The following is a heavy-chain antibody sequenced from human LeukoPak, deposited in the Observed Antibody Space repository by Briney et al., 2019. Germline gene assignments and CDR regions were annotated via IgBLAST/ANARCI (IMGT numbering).Heavy chain of an antibody. Sequence: GASVKVSCKISGYTFTTYGISWVRQAPGQGLEWMGWISTSNGNTNYAQKLQGRVTMTTDTSTSTAFMELRSLRSDDTAVYYCARDLVQLERHLDYWGQGTLVTVSS. J-gene: IGHJ4*02. CDR2: ISTSNGNT. CDR1: GYTFTTYG. V-gene: IGHV1-18*01. D-gene: IGHD1-1*01. CDR3: ARDLVQLERHLDY.